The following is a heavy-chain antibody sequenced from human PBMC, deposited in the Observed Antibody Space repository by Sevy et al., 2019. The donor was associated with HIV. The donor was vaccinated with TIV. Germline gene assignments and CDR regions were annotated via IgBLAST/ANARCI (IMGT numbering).Heavy chain of an antibody. D-gene: IGHD1-26*01. CDR1: GYRFTHYW. CDR3: ARRFSPGAPRDGFDI. J-gene: IGHJ3*02. Sequence: GESLKISCKSSGYRFTHYWIGWVRQMPGKGLECMGIIYAGDSETKYSPSFQGQVTISADKSITTAYLQWSRLKASDTAIYYCARRFSPGAPRDGFDIWGQGTTVTVSS. CDR2: IYAGDSET. V-gene: IGHV5-51*01.